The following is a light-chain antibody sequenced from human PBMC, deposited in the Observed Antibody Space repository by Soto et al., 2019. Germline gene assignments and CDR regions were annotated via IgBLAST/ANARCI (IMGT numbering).Light chain of an antibody. CDR1: SSDVGGYNY. V-gene: IGLV2-14*01. CDR3: SSYTSSNTGV. J-gene: IGLJ1*01. Sequence: QSALTQPASVSGSPGQSITISCTGTSSDVGGYNYVSWYQQHPGKAPKLMIYDVSNRPSGVSNRFSGSKSGNTASLTISGLQAEGEADYYCSSYTSSNTGVFGTGTKLTVL. CDR2: DVS.